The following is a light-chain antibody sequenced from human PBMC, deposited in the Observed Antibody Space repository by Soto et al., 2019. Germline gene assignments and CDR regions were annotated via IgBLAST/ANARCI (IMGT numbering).Light chain of an antibody. J-gene: IGLJ2*01. V-gene: IGLV2-14*03. CDR3: SSYTTSSTLI. Sequence: QSALTQPASVSGSPGQSFTISCTGTSSDVGRYKLVSWYQQHPGKAPKLMIYDVTNRPSGVSNRFSGSKSGNTASLTISGLQAEDEADYYCSSYTTSSTLIFGGGTKVTVL. CDR1: SSDVGRYKL. CDR2: DVT.